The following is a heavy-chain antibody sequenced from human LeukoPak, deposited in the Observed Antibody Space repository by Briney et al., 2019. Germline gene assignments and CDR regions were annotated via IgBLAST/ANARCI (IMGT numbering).Heavy chain of an antibody. J-gene: IGHJ4*02. V-gene: IGHV3-30*18. Sequence: PGGSLRLSCAASGFTFCSYGMHWVRQAPGKGLEWVAVISYDGSNKYYADSVKGRFTISGDNSKNTLYLQMNSLRAEDTAVYYCAKDPGSGYYHPVDYWGQGTLVTVSS. CDR2: ISYDGSNK. CDR1: GFTFCSYG. CDR3: AKDPGSGYYHPVDY. D-gene: IGHD3-22*01.